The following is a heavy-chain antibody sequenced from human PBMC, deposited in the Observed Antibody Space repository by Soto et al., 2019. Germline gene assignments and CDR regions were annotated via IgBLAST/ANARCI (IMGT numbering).Heavy chain of an antibody. CDR1: GFTFSSYA. CDR3: ARAGYYDSSGYYVGVFY. CDR2: ISYDGSNK. V-gene: IGHV3-30*09. Sequence: GGSLRLSCAASGFTFSSYAMHWVRQAPGKGLEWVAVISYDGSNKYYADSVKGRFAISRDNSKNTLYLQMNSLRAEDTAVYYCARAGYYDSSGYYVGVFYWGQGTLVTVSS. J-gene: IGHJ4*02. D-gene: IGHD3-22*01.